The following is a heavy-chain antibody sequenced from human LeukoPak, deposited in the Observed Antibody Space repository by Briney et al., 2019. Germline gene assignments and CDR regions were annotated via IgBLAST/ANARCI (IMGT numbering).Heavy chain of an antibody. Sequence: GGSLRLTCAASGYTFSDYYMSWIRQAPGMGLEWVSYISSSGSTIYYADSVKGRFTISRDNAKNSLYLQMNSLRAEDTAVYYCARDRVGYCSSTSCYNYYYGMDVWGQGTTVTVSS. CDR3: ARDRVGYCSSTSCYNYYYGMDV. J-gene: IGHJ6*02. CDR2: ISSSGSTI. CDR1: GYTFSDYY. D-gene: IGHD2-2*01. V-gene: IGHV3-11*01.